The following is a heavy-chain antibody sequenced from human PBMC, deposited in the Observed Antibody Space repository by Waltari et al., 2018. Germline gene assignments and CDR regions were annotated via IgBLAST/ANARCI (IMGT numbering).Heavy chain of an antibody. CDR2: INPKSGGT. D-gene: IGHD2-8*02. CDR3: ARRSCTGECYAPYVY. V-gene: IGHV1-2*04. J-gene: IGHJ4*02. Sequence: QVQLVQSGAEVTKPGASVKVSCKPAGYTFTTYQIPWVRQAPGQGLEWMGWINPKSGGTYYAQTFQGWVTMTRDTSTSTVYMELSSLKSDDTAVYYCARRSCTGECYAPYVYWGQGSLVTVSS. CDR1: GYTFTTYQ.